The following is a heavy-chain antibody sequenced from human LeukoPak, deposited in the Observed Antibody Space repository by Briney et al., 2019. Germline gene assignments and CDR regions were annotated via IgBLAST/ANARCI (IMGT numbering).Heavy chain of an antibody. D-gene: IGHD3-10*01. Sequence: GGSLKISCKGSGYTFTSYYMHWVRQAPGQGLEWMGIIDPSGGGTSYAQKFQGRVTMTRDTSTSTVYMELSSLRSEDTAVYYCASLGSGSSPIIDFDYWGQGTLVTVSS. J-gene: IGHJ4*02. V-gene: IGHV1-46*01. CDR2: IDPSGGGT. CDR1: GYTFTSYY. CDR3: ASLGSGSSPIIDFDY.